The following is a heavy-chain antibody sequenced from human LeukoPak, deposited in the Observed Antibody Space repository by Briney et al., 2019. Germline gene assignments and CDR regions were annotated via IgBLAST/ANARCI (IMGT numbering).Heavy chain of an antibody. J-gene: IGHJ4*02. D-gene: IGHD5-18*01. CDR1: GFTFSSYA. CDR2: ISGSGGST. Sequence: GGSLRLSCAASGFTFSSYAMNWVRQAPGKGLEWVAGISGSGGSTYYADSVKGRFTISRGNSKNTLYLQMNSLRAEDTAVYYCANRGYSYGRLGYWGQGTLVTVSS. CDR3: ANRGYSYGRLGY. V-gene: IGHV3-23*01.